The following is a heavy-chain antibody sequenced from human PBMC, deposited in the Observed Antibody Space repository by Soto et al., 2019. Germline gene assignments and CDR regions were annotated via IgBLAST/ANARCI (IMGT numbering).Heavy chain of an antibody. V-gene: IGHV3-23*01. CDR1: GFTFSSYA. CDR2: VSAGGDMT. J-gene: IGHJ6*02. Sequence: DVHVLESGGDLVQPGGSLRLSCAASGFTFSSYAMSWVRQAPGKGLGWVSSVSAGGDMTYYSDSVKGRFTISRDNSNNALFLQMNSLRIEDTGLYYCARGDRGGSGSPASYYYSGLDVWGQGTTVTVS. D-gene: IGHD3-10*01. CDR3: ARGDRGGSGSPASYYYSGLDV.